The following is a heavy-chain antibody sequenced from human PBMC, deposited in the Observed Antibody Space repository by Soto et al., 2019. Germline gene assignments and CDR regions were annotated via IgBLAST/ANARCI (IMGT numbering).Heavy chain of an antibody. D-gene: IGHD6-13*01. Sequence: SETLSLTCTVSGGSVSSGSYYWNWIRQPPGKGLEWIGYIYYSGSTNYNPSLKSRVTISVDTSKNQFSLKMNSVTAADTAVYYCARGNIAAAGTYWGQGTLVTVSS. J-gene: IGHJ4*02. V-gene: IGHV4-61*01. CDR2: IYYSGST. CDR3: ARGNIAAAGTY. CDR1: GGSVSSGSYY.